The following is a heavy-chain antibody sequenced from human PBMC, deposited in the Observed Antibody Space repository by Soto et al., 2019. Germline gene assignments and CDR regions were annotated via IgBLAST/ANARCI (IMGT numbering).Heavy chain of an antibody. J-gene: IGHJ6*01. D-gene: IGHD3-16*01. Sequence: SVKVSCKASGGSFNGHAISWVRQAPGQGLEGMGGIVPFFKGTKYAQKFQDRVTITADDSTSTAYMDLYSLKPEDTAVYYCARDVPLNYYDGTFSYYALDVWGQGTTVTVSS. CDR3: ARDVPLNYYDGTFSYYALDV. CDR2: IVPFFKGT. V-gene: IGHV1-69*13. CDR1: GGSFNGHA.